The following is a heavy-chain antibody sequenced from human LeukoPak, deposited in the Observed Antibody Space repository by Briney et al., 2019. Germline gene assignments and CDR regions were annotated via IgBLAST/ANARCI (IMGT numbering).Heavy chain of an antibody. J-gene: IGHJ3*02. D-gene: IGHD3-22*01. CDR3: TTDMYYYDSSGSPDAFDI. CDR2: IKSKTDGGTT. Sequence: GGSLRLSCAASGFTFSNAWMSWVRQAPGKGLEWVGRIKSKTDGGTTDYAAPVKGRFTISRDDSKNTLYLQMNSLKTEDTAVYYCTTDMYYYDSSGSPDAFDIWGQGTMVTVSS. V-gene: IGHV3-15*01. CDR1: GFTFSNAW.